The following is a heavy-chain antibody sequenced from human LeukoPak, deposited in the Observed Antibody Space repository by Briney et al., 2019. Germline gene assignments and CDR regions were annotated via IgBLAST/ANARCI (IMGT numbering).Heavy chain of an antibody. D-gene: IGHD5-18*01. Sequence: QTGGSLRLSCAASGSTFDDYAMHWVRQAPGKGLEWVSGISWNSGSIGYADSVKGRFTISRDNAKNSLYLQMNSLRAEDMALYYCTKGGVTARHAFDIWGQGTMVTVSS. CDR2: ISWNSGSI. CDR3: TKGGVTARHAFDI. V-gene: IGHV3-9*03. CDR1: GSTFDDYA. J-gene: IGHJ3*02.